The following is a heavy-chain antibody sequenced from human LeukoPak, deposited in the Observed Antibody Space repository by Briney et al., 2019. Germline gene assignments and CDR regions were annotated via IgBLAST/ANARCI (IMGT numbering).Heavy chain of an antibody. CDR3: SKEQYSPNTHFDY. D-gene: IGHD5-18*01. CDR1: GFTFSSYS. V-gene: IGHV3-23*01. CDR2: ISPGDGGT. Sequence: LPGGSLRLSCAASGFTFSSYSMNWVRQAPGKGLEWVSAISPGDGGTYYADSVKGRFTISRDNSKNTLYLQMNSLRVEDTAVYYCSKEQYSPNTHFDYWGQGTLVTVSS. J-gene: IGHJ4*02.